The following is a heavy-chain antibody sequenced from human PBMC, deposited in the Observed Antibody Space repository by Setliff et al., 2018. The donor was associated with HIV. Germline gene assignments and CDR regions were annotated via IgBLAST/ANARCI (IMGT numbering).Heavy chain of an antibody. V-gene: IGHV1-24*01. CDR2: FDPEDGET. J-gene: IGHJ4*02. D-gene: IGHD6-13*01. Sequence: GASVKVSCKVSGYTLTELSMHWVRQAPGKGLEWMGGFDPEDGETIYAQKFQGRVTMTEDTPTDTAYMELSSLRSEDTAVYYCATATIWTSSSWSHYFDYWGQGTLVTVSS. CDR1: GYTLTELS. CDR3: ATATIWTSSSWSHYFDY.